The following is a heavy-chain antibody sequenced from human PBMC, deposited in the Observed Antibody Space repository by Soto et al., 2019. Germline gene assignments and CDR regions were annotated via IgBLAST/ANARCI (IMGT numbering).Heavy chain of an antibody. D-gene: IGHD1-7*01. V-gene: IGHV1-69*13. J-gene: IGHJ4*02. CDR3: ATTTGTTSVVDD. CDR1: GGTFSSYA. CDR2: IIPIFGTA. Sequence: SVKVSCKASGGTFSSYAISWVRQAPGQGLEWMGGIIPIFGTANYAQKFQGRVTITADESTSTAYMELSSLRSEDTAVYYCATTTGTTSVVDDWGQGTRVTVAS.